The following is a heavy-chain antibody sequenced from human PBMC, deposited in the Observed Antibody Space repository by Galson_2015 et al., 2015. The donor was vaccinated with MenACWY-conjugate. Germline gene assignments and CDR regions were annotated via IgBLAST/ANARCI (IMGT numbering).Heavy chain of an antibody. Sequence: QSGAEVKKPGESLRISCKGSGYSFHSYYIGWARQMPGNGLEWMGVIHPGDSDTRYSPSFQGQVTISADKSINTAYRQWSSLQASAAAIYYCARQTIFDFWGQGTPVTVSS. CDR2: IHPGDSDT. CDR1: GYSFHSYY. CDR3: ARQTIFDF. V-gene: IGHV5-51*01. J-gene: IGHJ4*02.